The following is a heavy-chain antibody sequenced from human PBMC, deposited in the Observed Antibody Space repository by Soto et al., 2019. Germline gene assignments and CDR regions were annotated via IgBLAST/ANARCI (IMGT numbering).Heavy chain of an antibody. Sequence: EVQLLESGGGLVQPGGSLRLSCAASGFTFSSYAMSRVRQAPGKGLEWVSSISGSGGSTYYADSVKGRFTISRDNSKNTLYLQMISLKAEDTAVYYCAKRGSGWYYFDYWGQGTLVTVSS. CDR2: ISGSGGST. V-gene: IGHV3-23*01. CDR3: AKRGSGWYYFDY. J-gene: IGHJ4*02. CDR1: GFTFSSYA. D-gene: IGHD6-19*01.